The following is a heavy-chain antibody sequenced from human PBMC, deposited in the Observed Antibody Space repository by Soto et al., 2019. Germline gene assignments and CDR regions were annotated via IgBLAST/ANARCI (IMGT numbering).Heavy chain of an antibody. V-gene: IGHV4-31*03. J-gene: IGHJ4*02. CDR2: IYYSGST. D-gene: IGHD3-16*01. Sequence: QVQLQESGPGLVKPSQTLSLICTVSGGSISSGGYYWSWIRQHPGKGLEWIGYIYYSGSTYYNPSLKSRVPXXVXPSKNQFSLKLTSVTAADTAVYYCARDWGRDGCFDYWGQGTLVTVSS. CDR1: GGSISSGGYY. CDR3: ARDWGRDGCFDY.